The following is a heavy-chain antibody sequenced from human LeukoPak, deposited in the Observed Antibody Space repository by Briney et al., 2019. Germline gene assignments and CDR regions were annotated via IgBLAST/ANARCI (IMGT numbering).Heavy chain of an antibody. CDR2: MNPNSGIT. Sequence: GASVKVSCKASGYTFTSYDINWVRQATRQGLKWMGGMNPNSGITGYAQKFQGRVTMTRNTSISTAYIELSSLRSEDTAVSYCAREASLRYFDWFPNPYYYYGMDVWGQGTTVTVSS. V-gene: IGHV1-8*01. D-gene: IGHD3-9*01. CDR1: GYTFTSYD. J-gene: IGHJ6*02. CDR3: AREASLRYFDWFPNPYYYYGMDV.